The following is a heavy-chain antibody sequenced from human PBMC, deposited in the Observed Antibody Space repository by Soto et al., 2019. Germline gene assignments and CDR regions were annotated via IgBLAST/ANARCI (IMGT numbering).Heavy chain of an antibody. Sequence: QVHLVQCGAEVKKPGASVKVSCKGSGYSCTTYAITWVRQARGQGLEWMGWISAHNGNTNYAQKPQGRVTVTRDTSTSTAYRELRSLRSDDTAMYYCARGRYGDYWGQGALVTVSS. J-gene: IGHJ4*02. CDR1: GYSCTTYA. CDR3: ARGRYGDY. D-gene: IGHD1-1*01. V-gene: IGHV1-18*01. CDR2: ISAHNGNT.